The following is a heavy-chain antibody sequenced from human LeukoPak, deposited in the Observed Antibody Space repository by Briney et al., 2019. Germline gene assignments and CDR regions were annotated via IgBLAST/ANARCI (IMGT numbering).Heavy chain of an antibody. CDR1: GFTFSSYA. D-gene: IGHD6-13*01. V-gene: IGHV3-23*01. Sequence: PGGSLRLSCAASGFTFSSYAMTWVRQAPGKGLGWVSTITVSGGSTYYADSVKGRFTISRDNSKNTLYLQVNSLRAEDTAVYYCAKGFGSSWLFDYWGQGTLVTVSS. J-gene: IGHJ4*02. CDR3: AKGFGSSWLFDY. CDR2: ITVSGGST.